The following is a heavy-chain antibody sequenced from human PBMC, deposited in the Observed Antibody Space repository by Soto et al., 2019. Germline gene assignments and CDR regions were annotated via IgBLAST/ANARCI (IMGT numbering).Heavy chain of an antibody. CDR3: ARGPTELGYFDY. V-gene: IGHV3-30-3*01. D-gene: IGHD1-7*01. J-gene: IGHJ4*02. CDR1: GVTFSSYA. CDR2: ISYDGSNK. Sequence: GGSLRLSCAASGVTFSSYAMHWVRQAPGKGLEWVAVISYDGSNKYYADSVKGRFTISRDNSKNTLYLQMNSLRAEDTAVYYCARGPTELGYFDYWGQGTLVTVSS.